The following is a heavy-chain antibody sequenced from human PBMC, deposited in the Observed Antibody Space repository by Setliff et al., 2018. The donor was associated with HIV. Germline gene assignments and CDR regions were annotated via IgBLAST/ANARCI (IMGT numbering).Heavy chain of an antibody. Sequence: LSLTCAVYGGSFSASYWSWIRQAPGKGLEWVGRTKKKGYNYITEDAASVKGRFTISRDDSKNSLYLQMNNLKIEDTAMYYCVFYYYGFPYWGQGTLVTVSS. CDR3: VFYYYGFPY. CDR2: TKKKGYNYIT. J-gene: IGHJ4*02. V-gene: IGHV3-72*01. D-gene: IGHD3-10*01. CDR1: GGSFSASY.